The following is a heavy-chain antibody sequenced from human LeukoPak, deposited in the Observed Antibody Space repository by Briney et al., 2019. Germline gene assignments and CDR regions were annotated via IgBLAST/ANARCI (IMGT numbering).Heavy chain of an antibody. Sequence: QPGGSLRLSCAASGFTFSSYAMSWGRHAPGKGLEWGSAISGYGGSTFYADSVKGRFTISRDNSKNTLYLQMNSLRAEDTAVYYCAKGLALWFGELFDYWGQGTLVTVSS. CDR1: GFTFSSYA. CDR3: AKGLALWFGELFDY. V-gene: IGHV3-23*01. CDR2: ISGYGGST. J-gene: IGHJ4*02. D-gene: IGHD3-10*01.